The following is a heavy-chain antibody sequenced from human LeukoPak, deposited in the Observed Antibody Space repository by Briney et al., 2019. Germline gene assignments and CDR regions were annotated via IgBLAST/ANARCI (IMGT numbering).Heavy chain of an antibody. V-gene: IGHV3-20*04. CDR2: INWNGGST. CDR1: GFTFSSYA. J-gene: IGHJ6*03. CDR3: ARGPPSGYYYYYYMDV. D-gene: IGHD1-1*01. Sequence: GSLRLSCAASGFTFSSYAMSWVRQAPGKGLEWVSGINWNGGSTGYADSVKGRFTISRDNAKNSLYLQMNSLRAEDTALYYCARGPPSGYYYYYYMDVWGKGTTVTVSS.